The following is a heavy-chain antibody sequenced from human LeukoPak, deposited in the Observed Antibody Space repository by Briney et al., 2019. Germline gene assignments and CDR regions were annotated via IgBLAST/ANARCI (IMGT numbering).Heavy chain of an antibody. CDR3: ARGEYYYESSGYPWFDP. D-gene: IGHD3-22*01. CDR2: ISSSSSTI. J-gene: IGHJ5*02. CDR1: GFTFSSYS. V-gene: IGHV3-48*01. Sequence: PGGSLRLSCAASGFTFSSYSMNWVRQAPGKGLEWVSYISSSSSTIYYADSVKGRFTISRDNSKNTMYLQMNSLRGEDTAVYYCARGEYYYESSGYPWFDPWGQGTLVTVSS.